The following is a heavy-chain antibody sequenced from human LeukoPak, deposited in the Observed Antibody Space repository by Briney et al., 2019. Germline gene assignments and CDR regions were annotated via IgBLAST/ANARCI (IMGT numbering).Heavy chain of an antibody. J-gene: IGHJ3*02. CDR2: ISSSSSYI. D-gene: IGHD1-1*01. Sequence: GGSLRLSCAASGFTFSSYSVNWVRQAPGKGLEWVSSISSSSSYIYYADSVKGRFTISRDNSKNSLYLQMNRLRAEDTAVYYCARRRLERRDAFDIWGQGTVVTVSS. CDR1: GFTFSSYS. V-gene: IGHV3-21*01. CDR3: ARRRLERRDAFDI.